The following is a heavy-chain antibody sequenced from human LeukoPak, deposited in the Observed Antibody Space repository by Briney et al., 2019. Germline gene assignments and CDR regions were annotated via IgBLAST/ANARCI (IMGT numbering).Heavy chain of an antibody. CDR2: INWNSGSI. CDR1: GFTFDDYA. Sequence: NPGGSLRLSCAASGFTFDDYAMHWVRQAPGKGLEWVSGINWNSGSIGYADSVKGRFTISRDNAKNSLYLQMNSLRAEDTALYYCVKGRGASWGQGTLVTVSS. D-gene: IGHD4/OR15-4a*01. V-gene: IGHV3-9*01. J-gene: IGHJ5*02. CDR3: VKGRGAS.